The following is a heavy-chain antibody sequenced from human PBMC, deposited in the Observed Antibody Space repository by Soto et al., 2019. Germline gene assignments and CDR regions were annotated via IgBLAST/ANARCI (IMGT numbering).Heavy chain of an antibody. D-gene: IGHD3-3*01. CDR2: IRSKAYDYAT. J-gene: IGHJ5*02. CDR3: TRHGAYDCWSGSFDP. V-gene: IGHV3-73*02. CDR1: GFAFSGST. Sequence: EVQLVESGGGLVQPGGSLTLSCEASGFAFSGSTMHWVRQASGWGLEWVGRIRSKAYDYATAYTGSLRGRLNISRDDSKNKAFLQMSSLEAEDTAVYYCTRHGAYDCWSGSFDPWGQGTLVTVSS.